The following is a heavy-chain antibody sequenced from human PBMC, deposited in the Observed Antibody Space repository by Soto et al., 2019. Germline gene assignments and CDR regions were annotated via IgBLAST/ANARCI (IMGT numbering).Heavy chain of an antibody. CDR1: GFTVSSNY. CDR3: VSSIVGSA. CDR2: IHSGGNT. J-gene: IGHJ5*02. Sequence: EVQLVETGGGLIQPGGSLRLSCAASGFTVSSNYMSWVRQAPGKGLEWVSVIHSGGNTYYADSVKGRFTISRDISKNTLYLQMNSLRADDTAVYYCVSSIVGSAWGQVSLVTVSS. D-gene: IGHD3-22*01. V-gene: IGHV3-53*02.